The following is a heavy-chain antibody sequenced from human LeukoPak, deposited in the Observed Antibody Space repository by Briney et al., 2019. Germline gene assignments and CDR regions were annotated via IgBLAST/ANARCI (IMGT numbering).Heavy chain of an antibody. V-gene: IGHV3-20*04. J-gene: IGHJ4*02. CDR3: AREASGRRVTAIRYFDY. D-gene: IGHD2-21*02. Sequence: PGGSLRLSCAASGFTFDDYGMSWVRHAPGKGLEWVSGINWNGGSTGYADSVKGRFTISRDNAKNSLYLQMNSLRAEDTALYYCAREASGRRVTAIRYFDYWGQGTLVTVSS. CDR1: GFTFDDYG. CDR2: INWNGGST.